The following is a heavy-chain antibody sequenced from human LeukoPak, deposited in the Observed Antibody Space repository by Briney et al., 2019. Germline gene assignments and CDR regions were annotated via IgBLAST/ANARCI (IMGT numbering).Heavy chain of an antibody. D-gene: IGHD1-14*01. CDR3: ARDNHLNYPSYNWFDP. CDR1: GYTFTSYG. V-gene: IGHV1-18*01. CDR2: ISAYNGNT. Sequence: ASVKVSCKASGYTFTSYGISWVRQAPGQGLEWMGWISAYNGNTNYAQKLQGRVTMTTDTSTSTAYMELRSLRSDDTAVYYCARDNHLNYPSYNWFDPWGQGTLVTVSS. J-gene: IGHJ5*02.